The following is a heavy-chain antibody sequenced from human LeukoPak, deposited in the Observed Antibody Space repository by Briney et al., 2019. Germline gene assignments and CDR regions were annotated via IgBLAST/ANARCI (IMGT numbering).Heavy chain of an antibody. J-gene: IGHJ4*02. D-gene: IGHD2-2*02. CDR2: ISGSGGST. Sequence: SGGSLRLSCAASGFTFSSYAMSWVRQAPGKGLEWVSAISGSGGSTYYADPVKGRFTISRDNSKNTLYLQMNSLRAEDTAVYYCANVLGYCSSTSCYTYWGQGTLVTVSS. V-gene: IGHV3-23*01. CDR3: ANVLGYCSSTSCYTY. CDR1: GFTFSSYA.